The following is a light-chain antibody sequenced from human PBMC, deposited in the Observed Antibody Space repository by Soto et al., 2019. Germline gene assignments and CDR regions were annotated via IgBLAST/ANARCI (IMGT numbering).Light chain of an antibody. CDR1: QSISEF. CDR2: DAF. CDR3: QQYNTFPWT. V-gene: IGKV1-5*01. J-gene: IGKJ1*01. Sequence: DIQMTQSPSTLSVSVGDTVTNTCRANQSISEFLAWYQQKPGKAPKLLIYDAFGLEKGVPSRFGGSGSGTEFTLTINSLQPDDLGTYYYQQYNTFPWTLGQGTQVDFK.